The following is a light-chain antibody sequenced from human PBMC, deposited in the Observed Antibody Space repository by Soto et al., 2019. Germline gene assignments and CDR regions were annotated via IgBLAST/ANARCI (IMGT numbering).Light chain of an antibody. CDR1: SSDVGGYNY. CDR3: CSYAGSYVYV. CDR2: DVT. J-gene: IGLJ1*01. V-gene: IGLV2-11*01. Sequence: QSALTQPRSVSGSPGQSVTISCTGTSSDVGGYNYVSWYQQHPGKAAKLMIYDVTKRPSGVPDRFSGSKSGNTASLTISGLQAEDEAEYYCCSYAGSYVYVFGTGTKLTVL.